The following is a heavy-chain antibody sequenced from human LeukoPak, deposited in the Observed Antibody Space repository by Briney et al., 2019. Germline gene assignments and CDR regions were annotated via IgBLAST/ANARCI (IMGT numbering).Heavy chain of an antibody. J-gene: IGHJ3*02. CDR1: GYTFTSYA. D-gene: IGHD1-26*01. CDR3: ARHLPHIVGATGPAYDAFDI. Sequence: GASVKVSCKASGYTFTSYAMHWVRQAPGQGLEWMGGIIPIFGTANYAQKFQGRVTITADESTSTAYMELSSLRSEDTAVYYCARHLPHIVGATGPAYDAFDIWGQGTMVTVSS. V-gene: IGHV1-69*13. CDR2: IIPIFGTA.